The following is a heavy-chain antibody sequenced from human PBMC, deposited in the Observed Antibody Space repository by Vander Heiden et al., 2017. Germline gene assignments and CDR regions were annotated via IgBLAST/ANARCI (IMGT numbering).Heavy chain of an antibody. V-gene: IGHV4-39*01. Sequence: KPSETLSLTCTVSGGSISSSSYYWGWIRQPPGKGLEWIGSTYYSGSTYYNRSLKSRVNISVDTFKNQFSLKLSSVTAADTAVYYCARQLLANYFDYWGQGTLVTVSS. CDR3: ARQLLANYFDY. J-gene: IGHJ4*02. CDR1: GGSISSSSYY. CDR2: TYYSGST. D-gene: IGHD5-12*01.